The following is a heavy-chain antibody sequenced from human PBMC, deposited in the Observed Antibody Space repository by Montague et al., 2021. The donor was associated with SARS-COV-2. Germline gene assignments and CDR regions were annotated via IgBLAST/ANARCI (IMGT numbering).Heavy chain of an antibody. CDR2: ISYDGSNK. J-gene: IGHJ4*02. D-gene: IGHD2-15*01. CDR1: GFIFSSYA. V-gene: IGHV3-30-3*01. Sequence: SLRLSCEAYGFIFSSYAMHWVRQAPGKGLEWVAVISYDGSNKFYXDSXKGLFTISRDNSKNTLYLQMSSLRAEDTAVSYCARAGWRCSGGSCYSQGGFDYWGQGTLVTVSS. CDR3: ARAGWRCSGGSCYSQGGFDY.